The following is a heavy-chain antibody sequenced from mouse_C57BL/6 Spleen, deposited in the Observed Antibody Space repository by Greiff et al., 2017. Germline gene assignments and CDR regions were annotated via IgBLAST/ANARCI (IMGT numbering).Heavy chain of an antibody. D-gene: IGHD2-1*01. CDR3: AREDYGKGFDY. CDR2: ISDGGSYT. J-gene: IGHJ2*01. V-gene: IGHV5-4*01. Sequence: EVQLVESGGGLVKPGGSLKLSCAASGFTFSSYDMSWVRQTPEKRLEWVATISDGGSYTNYPDNVKGRFTISRGNAKNNLYLQMSNLKSEDTAMYYCAREDYGKGFDYWGQGTTLTVSS. CDR1: GFTFSSYD.